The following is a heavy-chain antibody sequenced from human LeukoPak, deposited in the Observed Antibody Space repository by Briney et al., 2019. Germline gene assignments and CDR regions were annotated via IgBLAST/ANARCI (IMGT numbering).Heavy chain of an antibody. J-gene: IGHJ4*02. D-gene: IGHD5-12*01. Sequence: GGSLRLSCAASGFTFSSYAMSWVRQAPGKGLEWVSAISGSGDSTYYADSVKGRFTISRDNSKNTLYLQMNSLRAEDTAVYYCAKGISGYDQNDYWGQGTLVTVSS. V-gene: IGHV3-23*01. CDR3: AKGISGYDQNDY. CDR2: ISGSGDST. CDR1: GFTFSSYA.